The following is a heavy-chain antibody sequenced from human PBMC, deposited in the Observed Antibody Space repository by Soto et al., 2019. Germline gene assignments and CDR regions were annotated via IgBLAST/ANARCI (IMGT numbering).Heavy chain of an antibody. CDR2: IYYSGIT. CDR1: GVSISSSSYY. Sequence: ERLCGTCPFSGVSISSSSYYWGWSRQPPGKGLEWIGSIYYSGITYYNPSLKSRVTISVDTSKNQFSLKLSSVNAADTAVYYCARRLVYAILKRDDAFDIWGQGTMVTVSS. CDR3: ARRLVYAILKRDDAFDI. D-gene: IGHD2-8*01. V-gene: IGHV4-39*01. J-gene: IGHJ3*02.